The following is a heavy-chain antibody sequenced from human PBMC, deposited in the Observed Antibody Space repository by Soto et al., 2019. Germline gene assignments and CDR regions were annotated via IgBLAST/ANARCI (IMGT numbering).Heavy chain of an antibody. J-gene: IGHJ4*02. CDR3: ARHDYRWQLVRY. D-gene: IGHD6-6*01. Sequence: PSETLSLTCTVSGGSISSSSYYWGWIRQPPGKGLEWIGSIYYSGSTYYNPSLKSRVTISVDTSKNQFSLKLSSVTAADTAVYYCARHDYRWQLVRYWXQGTLVTVSS. V-gene: IGHV4-39*01. CDR2: IYYSGST. CDR1: GGSISSSSYY.